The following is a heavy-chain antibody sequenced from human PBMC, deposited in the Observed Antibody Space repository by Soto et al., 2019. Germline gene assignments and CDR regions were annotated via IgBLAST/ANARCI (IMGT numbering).Heavy chain of an antibody. V-gene: IGHV1-3*01. J-gene: IGHJ5*02. D-gene: IGHD3-10*01. CDR1: GYTFTSYA. Sequence: ASVKVSCKASGYTFTSYAMLWVRQAPGQRLEWMGWINAGNGNTKYSQKFQGRVTITRDTSASTAYMELRSLRSDDTAVYYCARADYYNNWFDPWGQGTLVTVSS. CDR3: ARADYYNNWFDP. CDR2: INAGNGNT.